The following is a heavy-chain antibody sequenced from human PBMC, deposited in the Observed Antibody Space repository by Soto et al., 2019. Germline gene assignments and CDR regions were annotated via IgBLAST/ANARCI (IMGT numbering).Heavy chain of an antibody. CDR1: GGSISSYC. Sequence: ASETLSLTCTVSGGSISSYCWSWIRQPPGKGMEWIGYIYYNGSTNYNPSLKSRVTISVDTSKNQFSLKLSSVTAADTAVYYCARDRPARASGYPLSPPYYYYVMDVWGQGTTVTVSS. CDR2: IYYNGST. D-gene: IGHD5-12*01. CDR3: ARDRPARASGYPLSPPYYYYVMDV. J-gene: IGHJ6*02. V-gene: IGHV4-59*01.